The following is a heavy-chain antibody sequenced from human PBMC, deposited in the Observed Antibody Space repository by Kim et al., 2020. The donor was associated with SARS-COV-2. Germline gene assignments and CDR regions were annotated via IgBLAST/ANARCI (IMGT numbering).Heavy chain of an antibody. CDR3: ARVSDKLTHYYDSSGYVYYFDY. J-gene: IGHJ4*02. V-gene: IGHV7-4-1*02. Sequence: ASVKVSCKASGYTFTSYAMNWVRQAPGQGLEWMGWINTNTGNPTYAQGFTGRFVFSLDTSVSTAYLQISSLKAEDTAVYYCARVSDKLTHYYDSSGYVYYFDYWGQGTLVTVSS. CDR2: INTNTGNP. CDR1: GYTFTSYA. D-gene: IGHD3-22*01.